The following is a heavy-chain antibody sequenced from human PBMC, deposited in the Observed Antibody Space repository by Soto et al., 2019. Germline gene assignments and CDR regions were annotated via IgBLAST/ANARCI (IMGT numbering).Heavy chain of an antibody. D-gene: IGHD5-18*01. Sequence: GXSVKVSYKASGGTFSSYAISWVRQAPVQGLEWMGGIIPIFGTANYAQKFQGRVTITADESTSTAYMELSSLRSEDTAVYYCARDSPHHVDTAMVTPYGMDVWGQGTKVTVYS. CDR3: ARDSPHHVDTAMVTPYGMDV. CDR2: IIPIFGTA. CDR1: GGTFSSYA. J-gene: IGHJ6*02. V-gene: IGHV1-69*13.